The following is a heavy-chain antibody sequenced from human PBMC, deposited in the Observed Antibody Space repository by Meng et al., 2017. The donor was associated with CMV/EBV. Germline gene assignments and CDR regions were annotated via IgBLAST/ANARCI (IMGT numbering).Heavy chain of an antibody. V-gene: IGHV4-34*01. CDR2: INHSGST. D-gene: IGHD2-2*01. J-gene: IGHJ6*02. Sequence: SETLSLTCAVYGGSFSGYYWSWIRQLPGKGREWLGEINHSGSTNYNPSLKSRVTISVDTSKNQFSLKLSPVTAADTAVYYCARGEWSRGQYQLQIARYYYYGMDVWGQGTTVTVSS. CDR1: GGSFSGYY. CDR3: ARGEWSRGQYQLQIARYYYYGMDV.